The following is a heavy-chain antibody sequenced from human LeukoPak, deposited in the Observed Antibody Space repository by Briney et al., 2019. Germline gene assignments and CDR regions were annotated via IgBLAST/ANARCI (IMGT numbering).Heavy chain of an antibody. V-gene: IGHV1-8*03. D-gene: IGHD3-3*01. Sequence: GASVKVSCKASGYTFTSYDINWVRQATGQGLEWMGWMNPNSGNTGYAQKFQGRVTITRNTSISTAYMELSSLRSEDTAVYYCARGGAYYDFWSGYPRGAFDIWGQGTMVTVSS. J-gene: IGHJ3*02. CDR1: GYTFTSYD. CDR2: MNPNSGNT. CDR3: ARGGAYYDFWSGYPRGAFDI.